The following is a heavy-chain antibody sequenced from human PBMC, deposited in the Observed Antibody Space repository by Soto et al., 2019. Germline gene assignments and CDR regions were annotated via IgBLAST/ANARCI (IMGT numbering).Heavy chain of an antibody. CDR2: ISAYNGNT. CDR3: ATVYPVVTSRSGGYFDY. V-gene: IGHV1-18*01. D-gene: IGHD2-15*01. J-gene: IGHJ4*02. Sequence: ASVKVSCKASGYTFTSYGISWVRQAPGQGLERMGWISAYNGNTNYAQKLQGRVTMTTDTSTSTAYMELRSLRSDDTAVYYCATVYPVVTSRSGGYFDYWGQGTLVTVSS. CDR1: GYTFTSYG.